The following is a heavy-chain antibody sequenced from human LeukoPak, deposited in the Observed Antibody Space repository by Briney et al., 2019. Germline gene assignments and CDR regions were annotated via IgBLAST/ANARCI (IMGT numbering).Heavy chain of an antibody. CDR2: IIPIFGTA. D-gene: IGHD3-22*01. J-gene: IGHJ4*02. CDR3: AREVEYYDSSGYSTTAPFFDY. Sequence: GASVKVSCKASGGTFNSYAISRVRQAPGQGLEWMGGIIPIFGTANYAQKFQGRVTITADESTSTAYMELSSLRSEDTAVYYCAREVEYYDSSGYSTTAPFFDYWGQGTLVTVSS. CDR1: GGTFNSYA. V-gene: IGHV1-69*13.